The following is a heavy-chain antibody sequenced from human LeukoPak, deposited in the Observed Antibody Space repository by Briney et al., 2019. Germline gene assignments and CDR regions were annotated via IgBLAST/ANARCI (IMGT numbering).Heavy chain of an antibody. CDR2: LSGGGGNT. V-gene: IGHV3-23*01. CDR1: GFTFSSYA. D-gene: IGHD6-19*01. CDR3: AKEYSSGWYYFDY. J-gene: IGHJ4*02. Sequence: GGSLRLSCAAPGFTFSSYAMSWVRQAPGKGLEWVSALSGGGGNTSYADSVKGRFTISRDNSKHTLYLQMNSLRAEDTAVYYCAKEYSSGWYYFDYWGQGTLVTVSS.